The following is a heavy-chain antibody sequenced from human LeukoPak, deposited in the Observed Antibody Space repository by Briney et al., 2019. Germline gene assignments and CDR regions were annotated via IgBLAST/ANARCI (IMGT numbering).Heavy chain of an antibody. J-gene: IGHJ3*02. Sequence: GESLKISCKGSGYSFTSYWIGWVRQMPGKGLEWMGIIYPGDSDTGYSPSFQGQVTISADKSISTAYLQWSSLKASDTAMYYCARRIDCSSTSCRAFDIWGQGTMVTVSS. CDR1: GYSFTSYW. D-gene: IGHD2-2*01. CDR2: IYPGDSDT. CDR3: ARRIDCSSTSCRAFDI. V-gene: IGHV5-51*01.